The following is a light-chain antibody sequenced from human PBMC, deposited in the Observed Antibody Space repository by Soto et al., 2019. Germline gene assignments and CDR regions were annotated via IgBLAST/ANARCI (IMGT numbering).Light chain of an antibody. J-gene: IGKJ1*01. Sequence: EIVLTQSPGTLSLSPGERATLSCRASQSVSRNYLAWYQQKPGQAPRLLIYGASSRAAGTPDRFTGSGSGTDLTLSIDRLEPEDFAVYHCQQYGSSPWTFGQGTKVDIK. CDR2: GAS. V-gene: IGKV3-20*01. CDR3: QQYGSSPWT. CDR1: QSVSRNY.